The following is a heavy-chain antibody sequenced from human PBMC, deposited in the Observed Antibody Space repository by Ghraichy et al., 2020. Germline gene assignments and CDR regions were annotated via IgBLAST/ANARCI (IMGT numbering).Heavy chain of an antibody. CDR1: GFTFSSYG. D-gene: IGHD3-10*01. CDR2: ISYDGSNK. V-gene: IGHV3-30*18. Sequence: GGSLRLSCAASGFTFSSYGMHWVRQAPGKGLEWVAVISYDGSNKYYADSVKGRFTISRDNSKNTLYLQMNSLRAEDTAVYYCAKSRNFGESNEFDYWGQGTLVTVSS. J-gene: IGHJ4*02. CDR3: AKSRNFGESNEFDY.